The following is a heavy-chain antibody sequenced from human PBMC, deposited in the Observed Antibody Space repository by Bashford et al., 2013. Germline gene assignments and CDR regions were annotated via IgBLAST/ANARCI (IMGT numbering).Heavy chain of an antibody. V-gene: IGHV4-38-2*01. J-gene: IGHJ3*02. CDR3: ARNARWGYGDAFDI. CDR2: IYHSGST. D-gene: IGHD7-27*01. Sequence: SETLSLTCAVSGYSISSGYYWGWIRQPPGKGLEWIGSIYHSGSTYYNPSLKSRVTISVDTSKNHFSLKLSSVTAADTAVYYCARNARWGYGDAFDIWGQGTMVTVSS. CDR1: GYSISSGYY.